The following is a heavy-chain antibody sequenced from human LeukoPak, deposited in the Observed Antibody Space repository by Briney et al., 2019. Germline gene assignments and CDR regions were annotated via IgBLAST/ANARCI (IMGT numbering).Heavy chain of an antibody. V-gene: IGHV3-23*01. CDR2: ISASGGTT. Sequence: GGSLRLSCAASGFTFGSYVMSWVRQAPGKGLEWVSVISASGGTTYYADSVKGRFTISRDNSKNTLYLQMNSLRAEDTAVYYCAKDLVAAAGTDYYYYGMDVWGQGTTVTVSS. D-gene: IGHD6-13*01. J-gene: IGHJ6*02. CDR1: GFTFGSYV. CDR3: AKDLVAAAGTDYYYYGMDV.